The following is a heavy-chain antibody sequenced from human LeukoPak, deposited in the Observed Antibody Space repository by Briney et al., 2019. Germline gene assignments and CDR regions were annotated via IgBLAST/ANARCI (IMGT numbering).Heavy chain of an antibody. CDR2: TNPDGSGK. Sequence: GGSLRLSCEASGFTLSTYWMNWVRQVPGKGLDWVANTNPDGSGKRYVDSVKGRFTIARDNADNLLSLQMNSLRAEDTAVYYCASWGAGGNSWGQGTLVTVSS. CDR1: GFTLSTYW. CDR3: ASWGAGGNS. V-gene: IGHV3-7*01. D-gene: IGHD3-16*01. J-gene: IGHJ4*02.